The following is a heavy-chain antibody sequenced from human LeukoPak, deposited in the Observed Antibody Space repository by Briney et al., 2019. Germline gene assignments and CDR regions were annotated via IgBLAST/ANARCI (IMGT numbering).Heavy chain of an antibody. J-gene: IGHJ4*02. D-gene: IGHD6-13*01. CDR2: INAGNGNT. Sequence: GSSVKVSCKASGYTFTSYAMHWVRQAPGQRLEWMGWINAGNGNTKYSQKFQGRVTITRDTSASTAYMELSSLRSEDTAVYYCAREYSSSWYEPYFDYWGQGTLVTVSS. CDR1: GYTFTSYA. CDR3: AREYSSSWYEPYFDY. V-gene: IGHV1-3*01.